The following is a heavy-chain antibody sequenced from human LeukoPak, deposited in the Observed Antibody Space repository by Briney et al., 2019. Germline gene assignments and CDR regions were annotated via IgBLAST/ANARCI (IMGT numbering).Heavy chain of an antibody. CDR1: GGSISSYY. CDR3: ARETSQKGAHYMDV. V-gene: IGHV4-59*01. Sequence: SETLSLTCTVSGGSISSYYWSWIRQPPGKGLKWIGYIYYSGSTSYSPSLRSRVAISVDTSKNQFSLKLSSVTAADTAVYYCARETSQKGAHYMDVWGKGTTVTISS. J-gene: IGHJ6*03. D-gene: IGHD3-16*01. CDR2: IYYSGST.